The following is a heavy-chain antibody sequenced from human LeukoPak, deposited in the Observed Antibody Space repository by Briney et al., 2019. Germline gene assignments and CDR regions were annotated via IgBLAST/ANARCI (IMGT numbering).Heavy chain of an antibody. CDR3: ARVRDGYNDAYDI. CDR1: GYTFTDYN. CDR2: IKPSGGDT. J-gene: IGHJ3*02. Sequence: ASVKVSCKTSGYTFTDYNLHWVRQAPGQRLEWMGIIKPSGGDTSYAQTFQGRVFMTRDTSTSTVYMEMSSLKSEDTAVYYCARVRDGYNDAYDIWGQGTMVTVSS. V-gene: IGHV1-46*01. D-gene: IGHD5-24*01.